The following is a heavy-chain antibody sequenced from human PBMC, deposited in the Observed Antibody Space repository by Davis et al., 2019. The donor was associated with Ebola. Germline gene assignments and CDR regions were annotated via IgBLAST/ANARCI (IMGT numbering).Heavy chain of an antibody. V-gene: IGHV4-30-4*01. CDR3: ARRTLGYCSSTRCYSPFHD. Sequence: MPSETLSLTCTVSGDSISSGDYFWSWIRQPPGKGLECMGYLYYSGSTYYNPSLKSRVTISVDTSKNQFSLKLSSVAAADTAVYYCARRTLGYCSSTRCYSPFHDWGQGTLVTVSS. J-gene: IGHJ4*02. CDR1: GDSISSGDYF. CDR2: LYYSGST. D-gene: IGHD2-2*01.